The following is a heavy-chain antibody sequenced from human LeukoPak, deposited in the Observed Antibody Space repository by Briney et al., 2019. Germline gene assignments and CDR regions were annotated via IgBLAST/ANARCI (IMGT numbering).Heavy chain of an antibody. V-gene: IGHV1-2*02. D-gene: IGHD3-9*01. CDR3: VRDFDWGPDY. CDR1: GFTFTDHY. Sequence: ASVKLSCKASGFTFTDHYLHWVRQVPGQGLEWMGWINGKSGATFYAQKFQGRITVTRDTSISTMYLEVNSLTTGDTAVYYCVRDFDWGPDYWGQGTLVAVSS. CDR2: INGKSGAT. J-gene: IGHJ4*02.